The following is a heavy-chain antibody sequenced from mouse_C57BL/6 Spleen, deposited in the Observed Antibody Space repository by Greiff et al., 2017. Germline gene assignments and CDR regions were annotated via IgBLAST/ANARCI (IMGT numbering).Heavy chain of an antibody. CDR2: IDPSDSYT. J-gene: IGHJ4*01. Sequence: VQLQQPGAELVMPGASVKLSCKASGYTFTSYWMHWVKQRPGQGLEWIGEIDPSDSYTNYNQKFKGKSTLTVDKSSSTAYMQLSSLTSEDSAVYYCARGGYYDYDGAMDDWGQGTSVTVSS. V-gene: IGHV1-69*01. CDR1: GYTFTSYW. CDR3: ARGGYYDYDGAMDD. D-gene: IGHD2-4*01.